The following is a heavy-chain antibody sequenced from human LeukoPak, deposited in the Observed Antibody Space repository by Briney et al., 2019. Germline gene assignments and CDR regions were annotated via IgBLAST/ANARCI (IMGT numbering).Heavy chain of an antibody. J-gene: IGHJ4*02. D-gene: IGHD6-13*01. CDR1: GXTFSDXX. CDR3: ASAAGPFDN. V-gene: IGHV3-72*01. CDR2: CRNIANGCTT. Sequence: ASGXTFSDXXMXWVRQXXXXXLEWVGRCRNIANGCTTEYAASVKGRFTISRDNSKNTLYLDMNSLRAEDTAVYYCASAAGPFDNWGQGTLVTVSS.